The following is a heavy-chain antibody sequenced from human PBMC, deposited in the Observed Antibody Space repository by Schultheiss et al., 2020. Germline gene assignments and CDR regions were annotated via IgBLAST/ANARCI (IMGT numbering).Heavy chain of an antibody. J-gene: IGHJ4*02. D-gene: IGHD3-22*01. CDR1: GFSLSTSGVG. V-gene: IGHV2-5*02. CDR3: TRSNSSGPLDY. CDR2: VYWDDDK. Sequence: SGPTLVKPTQTLTLTCTFSGFSLSTSGVGVGWIRQPPGKALEWLALVYWDDDKRYSPSLRSRITITQDTSKNQVVLTMTNMDPVDTATYYCTRSNSSGPLDYWGQGTLVTVAS.